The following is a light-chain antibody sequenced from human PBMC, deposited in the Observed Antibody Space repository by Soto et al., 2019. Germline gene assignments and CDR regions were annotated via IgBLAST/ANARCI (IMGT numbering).Light chain of an antibody. CDR1: NSDVGSYNL. J-gene: IGLJ1*01. V-gene: IGLV2-23*02. Sequence: QSALTQPASVSGSPGQSIPISCTGTNSDVGSYNLVSWYQQHPGKAPKLMIYEVSKRPSGFSNRFSGSKSGNTASLTISGLQAEDEADYYCSSYAGSSTYVFGTGTKVTVL. CDR2: EVS. CDR3: SSYAGSSTYV.